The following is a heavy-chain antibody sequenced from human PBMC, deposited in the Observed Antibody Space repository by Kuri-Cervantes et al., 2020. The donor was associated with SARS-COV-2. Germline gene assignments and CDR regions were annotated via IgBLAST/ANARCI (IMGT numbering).Heavy chain of an antibody. CDR1: GFTFSSCP. Sequence: GESLKISCAASGFTFSSCPMHWVRQAPGKGLEWVAVISYDGSNKYNADSVKGRFTISRDNSKNTLYLQMNSLRAEDTAVYYCAKVCTNGVCREYWGQGTLVTVSS. V-gene: IGHV3-30*07. CDR2: ISYDGSNK. D-gene: IGHD2-8*01. CDR3: AKVCTNGVCREY. J-gene: IGHJ4*02.